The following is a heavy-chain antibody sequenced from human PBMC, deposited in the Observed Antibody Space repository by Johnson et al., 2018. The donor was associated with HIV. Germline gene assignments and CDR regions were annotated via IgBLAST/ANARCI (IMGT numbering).Heavy chain of an antibody. Sequence: QVQLVESGGGVVQPGRSLRLSCAASGFTFSSYGMHWVRQAPGKGLEWVAVIWYDGSKTYYADSVKGRFTISRDNAKNSLSLQMNSLRAEDTAVYCCARGSTVTTLSGALVIWGQGTLVSVSS. CDR2: IWYDGSKT. CDR1: GFTFSSYG. V-gene: IGHV3-33*03. D-gene: IGHD4-11*01. J-gene: IGHJ3*02. CDR3: ARGSTVTTLSGALVI.